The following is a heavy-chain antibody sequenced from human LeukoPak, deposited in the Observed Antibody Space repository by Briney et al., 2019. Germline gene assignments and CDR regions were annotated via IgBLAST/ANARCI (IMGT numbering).Heavy chain of an antibody. CDR3: ARPRAATGNWYFDL. V-gene: IGHV5-51*01. CDR1: GYRFTTFW. CDR2: IFPGDSDT. J-gene: IGHJ2*01. D-gene: IGHD6-13*01. Sequence: GGSLKISCKASGYRFTTFWIGWVRHMPGNGLEWMGVIFPGDSDTRYSPSLQGQVTFSADKSNNTAYLQWSSLKASDTAMYFCARPRAATGNWYFDLWGRGTQVTVSS.